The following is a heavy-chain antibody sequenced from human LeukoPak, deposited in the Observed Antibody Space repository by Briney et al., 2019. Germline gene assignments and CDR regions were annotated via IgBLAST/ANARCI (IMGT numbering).Heavy chain of an antibody. D-gene: IGHD6-13*01. V-gene: IGHV1-2*02. Sequence: ASVKVSCKASGYTFTGYYILWVRQAPGQGLEWMGRINPNSGGTSYAQKLQGRVTMTRDTSTSAAYMEMSRLRSDDTAVYYCARDTVAATGTVCYWGQGAIVSVSS. CDR3: ARDTVAATGTVCY. J-gene: IGHJ4*02. CDR2: INPNSGGT. CDR1: GYTFTGYY.